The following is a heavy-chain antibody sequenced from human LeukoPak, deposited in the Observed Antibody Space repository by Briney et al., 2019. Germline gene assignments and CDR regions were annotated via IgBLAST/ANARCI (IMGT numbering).Heavy chain of an antibody. V-gene: IGHV3-48*01. J-gene: IGHJ4*02. CDR3: ARAMTTEANDY. CDR2: ISSSSTTI. D-gene: IGHD4-11*01. CDR1: GFTFSSYS. Sequence: GGSLRLSCAASGFTFSSYSMNWVRQAPGQGLEWVSYISSSSTTIYYADPVKGRFTISRDNAKNSLYLQMNSLRAEDTAVYYCARAMTTEANDYWGQGTLVTVSS.